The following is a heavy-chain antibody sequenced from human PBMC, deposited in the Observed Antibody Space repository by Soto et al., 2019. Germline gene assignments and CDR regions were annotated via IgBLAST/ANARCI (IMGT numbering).Heavy chain of an antibody. CDR2: INHSGST. Sequence: SETLSLTCAVYGGSFSGYYWSWIRQPPGKGLEWIGEINHSGSTNYNPSLKSRVTISVDTSKNQFSLKLSSVTAADTAVYYCASTWIQLWLVDYYGMDVSGQLTTVTVSS. D-gene: IGHD5-18*01. J-gene: IGHJ6*02. V-gene: IGHV4-34*01. CDR3: ASTWIQLWLVDYYGMDV. CDR1: GGSFSGYY.